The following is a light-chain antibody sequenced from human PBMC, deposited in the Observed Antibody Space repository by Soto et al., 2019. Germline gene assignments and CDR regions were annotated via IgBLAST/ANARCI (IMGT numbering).Light chain of an antibody. CDR3: QQSYSTPPYT. Sequence: IQMTQSPSSLSASVGDSVTITCRASQSISSYLNWYQQKPGKAPKLLIYAASSLQSGVPSRFSGSGSGTDFTLTISSLQPEDFATYYCQQSYSTPPYTFGRGTKLEIK. CDR1: QSISSY. J-gene: IGKJ2*01. CDR2: AAS. V-gene: IGKV1-39*01.